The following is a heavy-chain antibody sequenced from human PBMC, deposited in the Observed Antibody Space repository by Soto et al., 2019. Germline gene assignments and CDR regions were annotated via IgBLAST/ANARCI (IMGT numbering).Heavy chain of an antibody. CDR2: ISYDGSNK. CDR3: AKQEGVGYNYGHFDY. V-gene: IGHV3-30*18. CDR1: GFTFSSYG. J-gene: IGHJ4*02. D-gene: IGHD1-1*01. Sequence: QVQLVESGGGVVQPARSLRLSCAASGFTFSSYGIHWVRQAPGKGLEWVAVISYDGSNKYYADSVKGRFTISRDNSKNTLYLQMNSLRAEDTAVYYCAKQEGVGYNYGHFDYWGQGTLVTVSS.